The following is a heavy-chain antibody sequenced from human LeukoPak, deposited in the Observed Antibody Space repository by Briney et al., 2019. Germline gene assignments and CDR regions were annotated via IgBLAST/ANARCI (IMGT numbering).Heavy chain of an antibody. Sequence: ASVKVSFKASGYTFTSYYMHWVRPAPGQGLEWMGIINPNGGNTRYAQKFQGRVTMTRDTYTSKVYMELRRLRSEDTAVCYCARAGEVVIDYWGQGTLVTVSS. CDR2: INPNGGNT. CDR3: ARAGEVVIDY. D-gene: IGHD3-22*01. CDR1: GYTFTSYY. V-gene: IGHV1-46*01. J-gene: IGHJ4*02.